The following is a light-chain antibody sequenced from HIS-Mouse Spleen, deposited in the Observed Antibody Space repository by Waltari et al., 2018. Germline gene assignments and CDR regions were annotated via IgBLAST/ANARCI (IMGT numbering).Light chain of an antibody. CDR1: RSYVGGYNY. V-gene: IGLV2-14*01. CDR3: SSYTSSSTWV. CDR2: EVS. Sequence: QSALTQPASVSGSPGQSITISCTGTRSYVGGYNYVPWYQQHPGKAPKPMIYEVSNRPSGVSNRFSGSKSGNTASLTISGLQAEDEADYYCSSYTSSSTWVFGGGTKLTVL. J-gene: IGLJ3*02.